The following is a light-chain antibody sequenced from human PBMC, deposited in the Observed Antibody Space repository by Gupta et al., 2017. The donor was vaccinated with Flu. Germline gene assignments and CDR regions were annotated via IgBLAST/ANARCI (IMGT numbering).Light chain of an antibody. CDR2: DAS. Sequence: DIQMSPSPSSLSASVGDRVIITCQASQDISNYLNWYQQKPGKAPKLLIYDASNLETGVPSRFSGSGSGTDFTFTISSLQPEDIATYYCQQYDNLLYSFGQGTKLEIK. CDR1: QDISNY. V-gene: IGKV1-33*01. J-gene: IGKJ2*03. CDR3: QQYDNLLYS.